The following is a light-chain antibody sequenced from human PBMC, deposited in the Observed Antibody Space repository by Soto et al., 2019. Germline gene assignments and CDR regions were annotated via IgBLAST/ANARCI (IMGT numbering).Light chain of an antibody. CDR1: QSVSSD. CDR2: GAS. CDR3: QQYDNRPQT. V-gene: IGKV3-15*01. Sequence: EIVLTQSPATLSLSPGERATLSCRASQSVSSDLAWYQQKPGQAPMLLIYGASTRASGIPAWFSGTGSGTDFTLTVSSLQSEDFAVYYCQQYDNRPQTFGQGTKVDIK. J-gene: IGKJ1*01.